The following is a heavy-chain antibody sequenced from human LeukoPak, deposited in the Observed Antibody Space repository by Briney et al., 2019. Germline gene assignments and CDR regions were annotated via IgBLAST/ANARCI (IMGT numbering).Heavy chain of an antibody. CDR1: GFTFSSYA. V-gene: IGHV3-23*01. CDR3: AKLTSGSGSSALVDY. Sequence: GGSLRLSCAASGFTFSSYAMSWVRQAPGKGLEWVSVISGSGGSTYYADSVKGRFTISRDNSKNTLYLQMNSLRAEDTAVYYCAKLTSGSGSSALVDYWVLGTLVTVSS. D-gene: IGHD3-10*01. CDR2: ISGSGGST. J-gene: IGHJ4*02.